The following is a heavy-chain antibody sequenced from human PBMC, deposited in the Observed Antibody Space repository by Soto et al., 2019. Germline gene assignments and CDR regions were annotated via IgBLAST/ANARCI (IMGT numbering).Heavy chain of an antibody. CDR2: INHSGST. D-gene: IGHD5-12*01. CDR3: GRQNSGNDYALDY. CDR1: GGSFSGYY. J-gene: IGHJ4*02. Sequence: SETLSLTCAVYGGSFSGYYWSWIRQPPGKGLEWIGEINHSGSTNYNPSLKSRVTISVDTSKNQFSLKLSSVTAADTAVYYCGRQNSGNDYALDYWGQGTLVTVSS. V-gene: IGHV4-34*01.